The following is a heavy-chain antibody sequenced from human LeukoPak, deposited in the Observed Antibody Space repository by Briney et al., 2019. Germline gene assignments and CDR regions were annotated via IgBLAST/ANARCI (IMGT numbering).Heavy chain of an antibody. Sequence: LTGGSLRLSCAASGFTFDDYAMYWVRQAPGKGLEWVSGISWNSGSIGYADSVKGRFTISRDNAKNSLYLQMNSLRAEDTALHYCARASGYSSGWYYFDYWGQGTLVTVSS. CDR3: ARASGYSSGWYYFDY. D-gene: IGHD6-19*01. CDR1: GFTFDDYA. CDR2: ISWNSGSI. V-gene: IGHV3-9*01. J-gene: IGHJ4*02.